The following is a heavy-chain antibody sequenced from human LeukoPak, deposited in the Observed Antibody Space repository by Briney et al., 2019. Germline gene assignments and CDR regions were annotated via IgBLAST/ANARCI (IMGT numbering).Heavy chain of an antibody. CDR3: ARDRQESDYYDSSGPMYGMDV. CDR1: GGTFSSYA. D-gene: IGHD3-22*01. CDR2: IIPILGIA. V-gene: IGHV1-69*04. Sequence: ASVKVSCKASGGTFSSYAISWVRQAPGQGLEWMGRIIPILGIANYAQKLQGRVTMTTDTSTSTAYMELRSLRSDDTAVYYCARDRQESDYYDSSGPMYGMDVWGQGTTVTVSS. J-gene: IGHJ6*02.